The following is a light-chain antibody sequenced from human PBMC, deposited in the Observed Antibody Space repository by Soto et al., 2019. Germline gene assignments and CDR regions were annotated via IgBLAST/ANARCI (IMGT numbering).Light chain of an antibody. V-gene: IGKV3-15*01. J-gene: IGKJ5*01. CDR1: QGVTTN. CDR3: KQYNNWPFS. Sequence: EIIMTQSPGTLSVSPGERATLSCRAAQGVTTNFAWYQQKSGQSHRLLLYDVSNRATGVPARFSGSGSETDFTLTIRGLRSEDSAVYFCKQYNNWPFSFGQGTRLEI. CDR2: DVS.